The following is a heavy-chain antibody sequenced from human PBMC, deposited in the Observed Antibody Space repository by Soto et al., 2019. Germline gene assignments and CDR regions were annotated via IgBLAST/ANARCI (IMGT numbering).Heavy chain of an antibody. J-gene: IGHJ4*02. D-gene: IGHD3-3*01. Sequence: ASVKVSCKASGYTFTSYAMHWVRQAPGQRLEWMGWINAGNGNTKYSQKFQGRVTITRDTSASTAYMELSSLRSEDTAVYYCAGPSWSGYYTWDYWGQGTLVTVSS. CDR2: INAGNGNT. CDR3: AGPSWSGYYTWDY. CDR1: GYTFTSYA. V-gene: IGHV1-3*01.